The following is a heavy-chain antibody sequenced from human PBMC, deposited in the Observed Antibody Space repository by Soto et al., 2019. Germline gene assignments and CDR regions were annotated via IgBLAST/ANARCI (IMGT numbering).Heavy chain of an antibody. J-gene: IGHJ6*02. CDR3: SRGQGIVPAANEYYYYDMDV. D-gene: IGHD2-2*01. CDR2: ISGSGGST. CDR1: GFTFRIYA. Sequence: PGGSLRLSCAASGFTFRIYAMSWVRQAPGKGLEWVSAISGSGGSTYHADSVKGRVTISRDNSKNTLYLQMNSLRAEDTAVYYSSRGQGIVPAANEYYYYDMDVWGQGTTVTVSS. V-gene: IGHV3-23*01.